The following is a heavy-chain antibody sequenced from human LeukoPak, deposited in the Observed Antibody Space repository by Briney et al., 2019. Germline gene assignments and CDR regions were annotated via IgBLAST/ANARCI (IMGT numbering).Heavy chain of an antibody. Sequence: KTSETLSLTCTVSGGSISSYYWSWIRQPPGKGLEWIGYIYYSGSTNYNPSLKSRVTISVDTSKNQFSLKLSSVIAADTAVYYCARGTPPHGSGSYFIDYWGQGTLVTVSS. CDR1: GGSISSYY. V-gene: IGHV4-59*01. CDR3: ARGTPPHGSGSYFIDY. D-gene: IGHD3-10*01. J-gene: IGHJ4*02. CDR2: IYYSGST.